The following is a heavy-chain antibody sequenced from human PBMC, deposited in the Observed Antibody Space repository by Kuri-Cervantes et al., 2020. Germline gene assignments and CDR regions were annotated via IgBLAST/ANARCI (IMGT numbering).Heavy chain of an antibody. CDR3: AKEALAYCGGDCYSPLDY. D-gene: IGHD2-21*02. CDR2: ISGSGGST. V-gene: IGHV3-23*01. J-gene: IGHJ4*02. CDR1: GYNFASYW. Sequence: GGSLRLSCKGSGYNFASYWIGWVRQAPGKGLEWVSAISGSGGSTYYADSVKGRFTISRDNSKNTLYLQMNSLRAEDTAVYYCAKEALAYCGGDCYSPLDYWGQGTLVTDSS.